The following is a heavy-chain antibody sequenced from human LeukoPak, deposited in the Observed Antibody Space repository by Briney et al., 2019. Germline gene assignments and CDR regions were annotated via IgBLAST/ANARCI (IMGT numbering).Heavy chain of an antibody. D-gene: IGHD6-19*01. J-gene: IGHJ5*02. Sequence: ASVKVSCKASAHTFTGDYMHWVRQAPGQGLEWMGRFNPDSGGTKYAQKFQGRVTMTRDTSISTAYMELSRLRFDDTAMYYCARDLTYSSGWYWFDPWGQGTLVTVSS. CDR3: ARDLTYSSGWYWFDP. CDR1: AHTFTGDY. V-gene: IGHV1-2*06. CDR2: FNPDSGGT.